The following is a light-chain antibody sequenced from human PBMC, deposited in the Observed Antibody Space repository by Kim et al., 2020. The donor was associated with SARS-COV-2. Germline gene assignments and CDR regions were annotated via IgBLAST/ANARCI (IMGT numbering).Light chain of an antibody. Sequence: QSALTQPRSVSGSPGQSVTISCTGTSSDIGASNSVSWYQHHPDKAPKLIIYYVTNRPSAVPDRFSGSKSGNTASLTISGLQADDEADYYCCSSAGGFTWVFGGGTKLTVL. CDR3: CSSAGGFTWV. J-gene: IGLJ3*02. CDR2: YVT. CDR1: SSDIGASNS. V-gene: IGLV2-11*01.